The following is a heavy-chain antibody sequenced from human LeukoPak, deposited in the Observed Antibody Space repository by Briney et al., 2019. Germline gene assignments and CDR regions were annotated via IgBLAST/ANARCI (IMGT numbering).Heavy chain of an antibody. CDR1: GFTFSSYG. J-gene: IGHJ4*02. CDR3: AKDRQLYSGSYLDY. D-gene: IGHD1-26*01. V-gene: IGHV3-30*02. Sequence: GGSLRLSCAASGFTFSSYGMHWVRQAPGKGLEWVAFIRYDGRNKYYVDSVKGRFTISRDNSKNTLYLQMNSLRPEDTAVYYCAKDRQLYSGSYLDYWGQGTLVTVSS. CDR2: IRYDGRNK.